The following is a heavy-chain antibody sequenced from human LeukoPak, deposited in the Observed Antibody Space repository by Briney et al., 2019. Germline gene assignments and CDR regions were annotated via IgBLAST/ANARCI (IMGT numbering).Heavy chain of an antibody. Sequence: KPGGSLRHSCAASGFTFSDYYMSWIRQAPGKGLEWVSYISSSGSTIYYADSVKGRFTISRDNAKNSLYLQMNSLRAEDTAVYYCARKGVSWYNLFDYWGQGTLVTVSS. V-gene: IGHV3-11*01. CDR3: ARKGVSWYNLFDY. J-gene: IGHJ4*02. CDR1: GFTFSDYY. CDR2: ISSSGSTI. D-gene: IGHD6-13*01.